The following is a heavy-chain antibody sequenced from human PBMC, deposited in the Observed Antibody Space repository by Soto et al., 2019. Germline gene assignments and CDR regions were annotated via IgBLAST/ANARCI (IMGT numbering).Heavy chain of an antibody. CDR2: ISYSGTT. Sequence: PSETLALTCTVSGGSISSSSSHWGWIRQPPGKGLEWIGTISYSGTTYHNPSLWGRVTISVDTSNNQFSLKLNSVTAADTAVYYCARRFGSSWPYYFDYWGQGTLVTVSS. CDR1: GGSISSSSSH. V-gene: IGHV4-39*01. D-gene: IGHD6-13*01. CDR3: ARRFGSSWPYYFDY. J-gene: IGHJ4*02.